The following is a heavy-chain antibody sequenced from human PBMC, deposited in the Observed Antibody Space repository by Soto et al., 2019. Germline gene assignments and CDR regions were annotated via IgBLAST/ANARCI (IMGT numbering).Heavy chain of an antibody. D-gene: IGHD6-19*01. CDR2: ISSNGGST. CDR1: GFTFSNAW. CDR3: AMSSAWYSDY. V-gene: IGHV3-64*01. J-gene: IGHJ4*02. Sequence: LRLSCAASGFTFSNAWMHWVRQAPGKGLEYVSAISSNGGSTYYANSVKGRFTISRDNSKNTLYLQMGSLRAEDMAVYYCAMSSAWYSDYWGQGPLVTLSS.